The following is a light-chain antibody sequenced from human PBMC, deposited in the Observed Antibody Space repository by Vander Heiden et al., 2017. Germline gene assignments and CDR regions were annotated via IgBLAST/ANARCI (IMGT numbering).Light chain of an antibody. J-gene: IGKJ2*01. CDR2: GAS. CDR3: QQYGSSPET. Sequence: VLTQSPGTLSLSPGERATLSCRASQSVSSSYLAWYQQKPGQAPRLLIFGASSRATGIPDRFSGSGSGTDFTLTISRLEPEDFAVYYCQQYGSSPETFGQGTKLEIK. V-gene: IGKV3-20*01. CDR1: QSVSSSY.